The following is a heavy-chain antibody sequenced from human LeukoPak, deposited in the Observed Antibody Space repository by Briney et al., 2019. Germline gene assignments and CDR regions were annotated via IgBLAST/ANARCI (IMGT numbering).Heavy chain of an antibody. J-gene: IGHJ3*01. V-gene: IGHV4-31*03. Sequence: SETLSLTCTVSGGSISSGVSYWSWIRQHPGKGLEWIAYIYYSGSSSYNTSLKSRVTISVDTSKNQFSLKLSSVTAADTSVYYCARDYWFDSGYDLLDAFDVWGQGTMVTVSS. CDR3: ARDYWFDSGYDLLDAFDV. CDR1: GGSISSGVSY. D-gene: IGHD5-12*01. CDR2: IYYSGSS.